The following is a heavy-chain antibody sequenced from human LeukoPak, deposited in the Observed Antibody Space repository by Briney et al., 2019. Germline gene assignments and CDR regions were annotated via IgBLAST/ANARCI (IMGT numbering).Heavy chain of an antibody. Sequence: PSETLSLTCTVSGGSISSSSYYWGWIRQPPGKGLEWIGSIYYSGSTYYNPSLKSRVTISVGTSKNQFSLKLSSVTAADTAVYYCARSTWIQLWYYFDYWGQGTLVTVSS. V-gene: IGHV4-39*01. D-gene: IGHD5-18*01. CDR1: GGSISSSSYY. CDR3: ARSTWIQLWYYFDY. J-gene: IGHJ4*02. CDR2: IYYSGST.